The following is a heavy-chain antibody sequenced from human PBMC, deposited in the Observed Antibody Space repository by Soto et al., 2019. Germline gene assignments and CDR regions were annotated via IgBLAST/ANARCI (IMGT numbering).Heavy chain of an antibody. Sequence: QVQLVESGGGVVQPGRSLRLSCAASGFTFSSYAMHWVRQAPGKGLEWVAVISYDGSNKYYADSVKGRFTISRDNSKNTLYLQMNSLRAEDTAVYYCARDSEVAGKEGYYFDYWGQGTLVTVSS. J-gene: IGHJ4*02. V-gene: IGHV3-30-3*01. CDR3: ARDSEVAGKEGYYFDY. D-gene: IGHD6-19*01. CDR1: GFTFSSYA. CDR2: ISYDGSNK.